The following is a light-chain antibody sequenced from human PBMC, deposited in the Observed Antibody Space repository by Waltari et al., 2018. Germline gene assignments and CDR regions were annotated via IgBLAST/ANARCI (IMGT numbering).Light chain of an antibody. CDR1: SSYLGKYNL. CDR3: CSYAGSAVSV. J-gene: IGLJ3*02. Sequence: QSALTQTATVSGSPGQSITISCSGASSYLGKYNLVSWYQQHPGKAPTLIIYDVNKRPSGVSNRFSGSKSGNTAFLTISGLQTADEADYYCCSYAGSAVSVFGGGTKLTVL. V-gene: IGLV2-23*02. CDR2: DVN.